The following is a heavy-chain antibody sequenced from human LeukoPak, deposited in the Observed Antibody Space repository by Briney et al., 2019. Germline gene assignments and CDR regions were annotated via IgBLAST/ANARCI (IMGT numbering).Heavy chain of an antibody. Sequence: KTSETLSLTCTVSGGSISSSSYYWSWIRQPPGKGLEWIGEINHSGSTNYNPSLKSRVTISVDTSKNQFSLKLSSVTAADTAVYYCARGHPAYKYCSGGSCYDPFGDYWGQGTLVTVSS. J-gene: IGHJ4*02. CDR3: ARGHPAYKYCSGGSCYDPFGDY. CDR1: GGSISSSSYY. D-gene: IGHD2-15*01. V-gene: IGHV4-39*07. CDR2: INHSGST.